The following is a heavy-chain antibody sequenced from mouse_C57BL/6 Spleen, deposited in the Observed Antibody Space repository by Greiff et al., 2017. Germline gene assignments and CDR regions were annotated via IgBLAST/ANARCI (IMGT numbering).Heavy chain of an antibody. J-gene: IGHJ4*01. CDR1: GFTFSDYG. CDR2: ISSGSSTI. V-gene: IGHV5-17*01. CDR3: ARMCRITTGVARDYAMGY. D-gene: IGHD1-1*01. Sequence: EVKLMESGGGLVKPGGSLKLSCAASGFTFSDYGMHWVRQAPEKGLEWVAYISSGSSTIYYADTVKGRFTIARDNAKNTLFLQMTSLRSEDTAIYYCARMCRITTGVARDYAMGYWGQGTSVTVSS.